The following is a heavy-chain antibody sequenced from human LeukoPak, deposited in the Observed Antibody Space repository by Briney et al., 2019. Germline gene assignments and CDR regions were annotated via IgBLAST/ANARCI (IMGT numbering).Heavy chain of an antibody. V-gene: IGHV1-8*01. Sequence: ASVKVSCKASVYTFTSYDINWVRQATGQGLEWMGWMNPNSGNTGYAQKFQGRVTMTRNTSISTAYMELSSLRSEDTAVYYCARSPPKPAAEGRYWFDPWGQGTLVTVSS. CDR3: ARSPPKPAAEGRYWFDP. CDR1: VYTFTSYD. J-gene: IGHJ5*02. CDR2: MNPNSGNT. D-gene: IGHD2-2*01.